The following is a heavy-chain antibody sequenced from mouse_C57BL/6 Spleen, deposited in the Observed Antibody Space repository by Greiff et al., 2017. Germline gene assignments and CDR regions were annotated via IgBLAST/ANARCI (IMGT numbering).Heavy chain of an antibody. V-gene: IGHV1-15*01. CDR3: TIYYGSDYFDY. CDR1: GYTFTDYE. D-gene: IGHD1-1*01. J-gene: IGHJ2*01. CDR2: IDPETGGT. Sequence: VQLQQSGAELVRPGASVTLSCKASGYTFTDYEMHWVKQTPVHGLEWIGAIDPETGGTAYNQKFKGKAILTADKSSSTAYMELRSLTSEDSAVYYCTIYYGSDYFDYWGQGTTLTVSS.